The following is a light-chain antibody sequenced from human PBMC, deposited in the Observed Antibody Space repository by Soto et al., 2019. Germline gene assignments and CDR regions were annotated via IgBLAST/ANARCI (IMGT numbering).Light chain of an antibody. CDR2: AAS. CDR1: QSVSNNY. Sequence: IVVTQSARTLSLSTGERATLSCRASQSVSNNYLAWYQQKPGQAPRRLIYAASSRATGIPDRFGGSGSGTDFTLTISRLEPGDFAVYYCQQYSHSPTFGEGTRLEI. J-gene: IGKJ5*01. V-gene: IGKV3-20*01. CDR3: QQYSHSPT.